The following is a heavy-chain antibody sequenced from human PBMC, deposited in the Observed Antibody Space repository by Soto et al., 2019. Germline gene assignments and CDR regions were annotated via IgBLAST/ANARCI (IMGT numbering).Heavy chain of an antibody. D-gene: IGHD6-19*01. Sequence: GGSLILSCAASGFTFSSYAMSWVRQAPGKGLEWVSAISGSGGSTYYADSVKGRFTISRDNSKNTLYLQMNSLRAEDTAVYYCAKVPLLNQVAVTSYYYYYGMDVWGQGTTVTVSS. J-gene: IGHJ6*02. CDR2: ISGSGGST. V-gene: IGHV3-23*01. CDR1: GFTFSSYA. CDR3: AKVPLLNQVAVTSYYYYYGMDV.